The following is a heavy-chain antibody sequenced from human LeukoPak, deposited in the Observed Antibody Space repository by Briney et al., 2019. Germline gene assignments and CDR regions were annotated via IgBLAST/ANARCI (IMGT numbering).Heavy chain of an antibody. V-gene: IGHV4-34*01. J-gene: IGHJ4*02. Sequence: PSETLSLTCAVYGGSFSGYYWSWIRQPPGKGLEWIGEINHSGSTNYNPSLKSRVTISVDTSMNQFSLKLSSVTAADTAVYYCARGRYFDWLQPTDHWGQGTLVTVSS. CDR3: ARGRYFDWLQPTDH. CDR2: INHSGST. CDR1: GGSFSGYY. D-gene: IGHD3-9*01.